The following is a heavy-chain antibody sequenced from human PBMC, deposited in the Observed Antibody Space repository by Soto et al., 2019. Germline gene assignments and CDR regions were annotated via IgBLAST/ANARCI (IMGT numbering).Heavy chain of an antibody. CDR3: TRGPFSGYDSYFDY. CDR2: LRLGGQAT. CDR1: GYTFSHYH. J-gene: IGHJ4*02. Sequence: QVQLVQFGAEVKKPGASVRISCQASGYTFSHYHINWVRQAPGHGLEWIGILRLGGQATTDSQKFQGRVTMTSDTSTATVYMELSSLRSDDTAVYYCTRGPFSGYDSYFDYWGQGTLITVSS. D-gene: IGHD5-12*01. V-gene: IGHV1-46*03.